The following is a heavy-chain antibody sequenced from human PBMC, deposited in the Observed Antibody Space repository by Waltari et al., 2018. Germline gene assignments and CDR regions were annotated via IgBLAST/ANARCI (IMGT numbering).Heavy chain of an antibody. CDR2: IYHSGST. J-gene: IGHJ4*02. CDR3: ARGYYDSSGYIDY. D-gene: IGHD3-22*01. CDR1: GYSISSGYY. Sequence: QVQLQESGPGLVKPSVTLSLTCTVSGYSISSGYYWGWIRQPPGKGLEWIGSIYHSGSTYYNPSLKSRVTISVDTSKNQFSLKLSSVTAADTAVYYCARGYYDSSGYIDYWGQGTLVTVSS. V-gene: IGHV4-38-2*02.